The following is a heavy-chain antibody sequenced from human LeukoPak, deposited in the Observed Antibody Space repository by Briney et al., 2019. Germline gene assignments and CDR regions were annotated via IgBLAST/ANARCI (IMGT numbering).Heavy chain of an antibody. D-gene: IGHD3-10*01. CDR3: ARGWYYGSGRGYYYYYYGMDV. V-gene: IGHV3-23*01. Sequence: GGSLRLSCAASGFIFRNYGMSWVRQAPGKGLEWVSTVHGRIYYADSVKGRFTISRDDSRSTLYLQMNSLRAEDTAVYYCARGWYYGSGRGYYYYYYGMDVWGQGTTVTVSS. CDR1: GFIFRNYG. J-gene: IGHJ6*02. CDR2: VHGRI.